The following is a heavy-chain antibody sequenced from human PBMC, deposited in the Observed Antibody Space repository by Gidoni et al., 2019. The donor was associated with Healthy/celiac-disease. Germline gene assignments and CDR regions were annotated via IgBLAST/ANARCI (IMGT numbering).Heavy chain of an antibody. Sequence: EVQLVESGGGLVQPGGSLRLSRAASGFTFSSYSMNWVRQAPGKGLEWVSYISSSNSTIYYADSVKGRFTISRDNAKNSLYLQMNSLRDEDTAVYYCARGEGRQLGEYFDYWGQGTLVTVSS. V-gene: IGHV3-48*02. J-gene: IGHJ4*02. CDR1: GFTFSSYS. CDR2: ISSSNSTI. D-gene: IGHD3-10*01. CDR3: ARGEGRQLGEYFDY.